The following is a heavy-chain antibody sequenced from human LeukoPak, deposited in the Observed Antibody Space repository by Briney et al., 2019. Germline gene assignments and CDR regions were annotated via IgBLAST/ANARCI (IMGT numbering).Heavy chain of an antibody. J-gene: IGHJ4*02. Sequence: PSETLSLTCAVYGGSFSGYYWSWIRQPPGKGLEWIGEINHSGSTNYNPSLKSRVTISVDTSKNQFSLKLSSVTAADTAVYYCARGVKRLNFDYWGQGTLVTVSS. CDR3: ARGVKRLNFDY. CDR2: INHSGST. D-gene: IGHD3-10*01. V-gene: IGHV4-34*01. CDR1: GGSFSGYY.